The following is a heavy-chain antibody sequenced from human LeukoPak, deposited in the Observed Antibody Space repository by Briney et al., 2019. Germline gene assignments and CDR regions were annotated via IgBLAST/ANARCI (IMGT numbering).Heavy chain of an antibody. D-gene: IGHD7-27*01. V-gene: IGHV1-18*01. J-gene: IGHJ4*01. Sequence: ASVTVSCKSSVYTFVSHGIDWMRQAPGQGLEWVGWISAFNDETVYEQNLHSTVNMTTNTPTNTTYVEMTSQTAVDNGMYYCVRQSTNWGYPEFWGNGTLVTASS. CDR2: ISAFNDET. CDR1: VYTFVSHG. CDR3: VRQSTNWGYPEF.